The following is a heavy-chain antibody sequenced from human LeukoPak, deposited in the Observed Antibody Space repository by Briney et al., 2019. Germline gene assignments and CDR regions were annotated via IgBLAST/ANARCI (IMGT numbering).Heavy chain of an antibody. V-gene: IGHV3-53*01. Sequence: GGSLRLSCAASGFTVSSNYMNWVRQAPGKGLEWVSVIYSGGNTYYADSVKGRFTISRDNSKNTLYLQMNSLRAEDTAVYYCARLADPPYSYGHDWGQGTLVTVSS. CDR3: ARLADPPYSYGHD. D-gene: IGHD5-18*01. CDR2: IYSGGNT. J-gene: IGHJ4*02. CDR1: GFTVSSNY.